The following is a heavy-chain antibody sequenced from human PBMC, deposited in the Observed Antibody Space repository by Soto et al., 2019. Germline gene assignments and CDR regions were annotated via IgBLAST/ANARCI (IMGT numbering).Heavy chain of an antibody. CDR2: ISAYNGNT. CDR1: GYTFTSYG. CDR3: ARDRPTLTYYYDGSGYKLGDY. V-gene: IGHV1-18*01. J-gene: IGHJ4*02. Sequence: QVQLVQSGAEVKKPGASVKVSCKASGYTFTSYGISWVRQAPGQGLEWMGWISAYNGNTNYAQKLQGRVTMTTDTSTSTAYMELRSLRSDDTAVYYCARDRPTLTYYYDGSGYKLGDYWGQGTLVTVSS. D-gene: IGHD3-22*01.